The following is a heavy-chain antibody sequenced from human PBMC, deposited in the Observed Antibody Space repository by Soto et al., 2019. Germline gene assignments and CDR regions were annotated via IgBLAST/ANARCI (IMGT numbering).Heavy chain of an antibody. V-gene: IGHV6-1*01. Sequence: SQTLSLTCAISGDSVSSNSAAWNWIRQSPSRGLEWLGRTYYRSKWYNDYAVSVKSRITINPDTSKNQFSLQLNSVTPEDTAVYYCARDEWSVAGTKTYFDYWGQGTLVTVSS. CDR1: GDSVSSNSAA. D-gene: IGHD6-19*01. CDR2: TYYRSKWYN. J-gene: IGHJ4*02. CDR3: ARDEWSVAGTKTYFDY.